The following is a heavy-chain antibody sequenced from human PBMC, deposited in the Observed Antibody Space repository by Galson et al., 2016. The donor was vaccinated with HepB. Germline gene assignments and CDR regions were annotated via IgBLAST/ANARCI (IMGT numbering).Heavy chain of an antibody. J-gene: IGHJ6*02. Sequence: SLRLSCAASDFTFSNYWMHWVRQVPGTGLVWVSRISTNGTNASYADSVKGRFTISRDNGKNTLYLQINSLRAEDTAVYYCARGNYYAMDVWGQGTTVTVSS. CDR1: DFTFSNYW. V-gene: IGHV3-74*01. CDR2: ISTNGTNA. D-gene: IGHD3-10*01. CDR3: ARGNYYAMDV.